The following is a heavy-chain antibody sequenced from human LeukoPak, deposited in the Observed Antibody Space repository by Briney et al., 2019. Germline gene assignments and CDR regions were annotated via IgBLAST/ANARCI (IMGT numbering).Heavy chain of an antibody. Sequence: SGTLSLTCTVSGGAIRGYYWSWIRQPPGKGLEWIAYISQSGTTNYNPSLKSRVTISLDMSKNQFSLNLNSVTAADTAVYYCVRHSSGTTYDHWGQGTLVTVSS. V-gene: IGHV4-59*08. CDR2: ISQSGTT. J-gene: IGHJ5*02. D-gene: IGHD1-7*01. CDR1: GGAIRGYY. CDR3: VRHSSGTTYDH.